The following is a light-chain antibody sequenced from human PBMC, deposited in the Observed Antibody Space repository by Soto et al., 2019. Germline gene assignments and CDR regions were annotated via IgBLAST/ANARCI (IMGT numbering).Light chain of an antibody. Sequence: QSALTQPPSASGSPGQSVTISCTGTSSDVGGYNYVSWYQQYPGRAPKLMIYEVTNRPSGVPDRFSVSKSGNTASLTVSGLQAEDEADYYCSSYAASNNFYFVFGGGTKLTVL. J-gene: IGLJ3*02. CDR1: SSDVGGYNY. CDR2: EVT. CDR3: SSYAASNNFYFV. V-gene: IGLV2-8*01.